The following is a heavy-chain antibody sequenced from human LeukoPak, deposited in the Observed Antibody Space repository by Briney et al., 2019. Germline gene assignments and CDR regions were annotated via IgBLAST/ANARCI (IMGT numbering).Heavy chain of an antibody. D-gene: IGHD6-19*01. Sequence: SETLSLTCAVYGGSFSTYYWSWIRQPPGKGLEWVGEINHGGFTNYNPSLKSRVTISVDTSKNQFSLTLSSVTAADTAVYYCASRPQGSRVAVAGTTTTLFDYWGQGTLVTVSS. CDR1: GGSFSTYY. V-gene: IGHV4-34*01. CDR2: INHGGFT. CDR3: ASRPQGSRVAVAGTTTTLFDY. J-gene: IGHJ4*02.